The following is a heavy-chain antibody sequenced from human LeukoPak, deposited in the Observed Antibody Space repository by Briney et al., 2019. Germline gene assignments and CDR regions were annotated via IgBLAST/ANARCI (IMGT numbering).Heavy chain of an antibody. CDR1: RFTFSNYG. J-gene: IGHJ6*03. V-gene: IGHV3-30*02. D-gene: IGHD4-17*01. Sequence: SGGSLRLSCAASRFTFSNYGMHWVRQAPGKGLEWVAFIRYDGSNKYYADSVKGRFTISRDNSRNTLYLQINSLRAEDTAVYYCAKDGTHDYGDYYYYYMDVWGKGTTVTVSS. CDR3: AKDGTHDYGDYYYYYMDV. CDR2: IRYDGSNK.